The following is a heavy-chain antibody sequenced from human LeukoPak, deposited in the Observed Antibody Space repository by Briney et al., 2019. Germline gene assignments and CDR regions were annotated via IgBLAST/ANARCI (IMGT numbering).Heavy chain of an antibody. CDR2: INLSDGST. Sequence: ASVKVSCKASGFTFINYYMHWVRQAPGQGLEWLGIINLSDGSTHYPQKFQDRVTMTRDTSTSTVYMELSSLRSEDTAVYYCARDLDYGEKSEDYWGQGTLVTVSS. J-gene: IGHJ4*02. CDR1: GFTFINYY. V-gene: IGHV1-46*01. D-gene: IGHD4/OR15-4a*01. CDR3: ARDLDYGEKSEDY.